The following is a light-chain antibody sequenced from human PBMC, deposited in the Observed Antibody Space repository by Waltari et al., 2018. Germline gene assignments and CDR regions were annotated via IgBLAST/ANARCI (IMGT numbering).Light chain of an antibody. Sequence: QSALTQPASVSGSPGQSITSSFTGTSGDVGGYNLVSWYPHHPGQAPKLLIYEVSERPLGVSNRFTGSKSGGTASLTISGLQADDEADYYCSSYTNTRIYVFGTGTKVTVL. V-gene: IGLV2-14*02. CDR1: SGDVGGYNL. J-gene: IGLJ1*01. CDR2: EVS. CDR3: SSYTNTRIYV.